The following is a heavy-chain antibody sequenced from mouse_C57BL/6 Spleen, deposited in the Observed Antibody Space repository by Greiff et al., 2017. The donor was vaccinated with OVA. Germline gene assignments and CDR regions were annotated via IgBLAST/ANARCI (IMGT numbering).Heavy chain of an antibody. CDR1: GYTFTSYW. Sequence: VQLQQPGAELVRPGSSVKLSCKASGYTFTSYWMHWVKQRPIQGLEWIGNIDPSDSETHYNQKFKDKATLTVDKSSSTAYMQLSSLTSEDSAVYYCARAITTVVEGDYFDYWGQGTTLTVSS. V-gene: IGHV1-52*01. CDR2: IDPSDSET. CDR3: ARAITTVVEGDYFDY. J-gene: IGHJ2*01. D-gene: IGHD1-1*01.